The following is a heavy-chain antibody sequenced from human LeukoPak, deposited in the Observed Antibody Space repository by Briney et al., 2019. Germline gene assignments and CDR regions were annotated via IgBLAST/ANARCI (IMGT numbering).Heavy chain of an antibody. CDR2: IKQDGSEK. V-gene: IGHV3-7*01. CDR1: GFTFSSYW. D-gene: IGHD2-21*02. CDR3: ARGGDFLYYFDY. J-gene: IGHJ4*02. Sequence: GGSLRLSCAPSGFTFSSYWMSWVPQAPGKGLEWVANIKQDGSEKYYVDSVKGRFTISRDNAKNSLYLQMNSLRAEDTAVYYCARGGDFLYYFDYWGQGTLVTVSS.